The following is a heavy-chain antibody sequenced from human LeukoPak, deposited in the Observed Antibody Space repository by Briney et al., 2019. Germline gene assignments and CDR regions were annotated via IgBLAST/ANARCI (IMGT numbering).Heavy chain of an antibody. CDR3: ARDSGTTAKVKSDP. CDR2: IYITGST. CDR1: GGSITSHY. Sequence: SDTLSLTCSLSGGSITSHYWSSPRHPAGRGREWLGRIYITGSTTYNPSLKSRVTMSLYTSKSQFSLKLSSVTAAETAVYYSARDSGTTAKVKSDPWGQGTLVTVSS. D-gene: IGHD3-10*01. V-gene: IGHV4-4*07. J-gene: IGHJ5*02.